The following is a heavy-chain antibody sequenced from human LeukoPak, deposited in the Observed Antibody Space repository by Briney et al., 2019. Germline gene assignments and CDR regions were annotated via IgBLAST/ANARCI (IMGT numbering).Heavy chain of an antibody. V-gene: IGHV4-39*01. Sequence: PSETLSPTCTVSGGSISSSSYYWGWIRQPPGKGLEWIGSIYYSGSTYYNPSLKSRVTISVDTSKNQFSLKLSSVTAADTAVYYCASTWIQLWFFDYWGQGTLVTVSS. CDR2: IYYSGST. J-gene: IGHJ4*02. CDR3: ASTWIQLWFFDY. CDR1: GGSISSSSYY. D-gene: IGHD5-18*01.